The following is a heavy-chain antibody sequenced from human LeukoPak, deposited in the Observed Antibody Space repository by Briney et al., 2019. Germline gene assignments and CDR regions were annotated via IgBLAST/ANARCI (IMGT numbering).Heavy chain of an antibody. D-gene: IGHD1-26*01. CDR1: GFTFSSYG. CDR3: ARDSSVGATGGVFDD. Sequence: GGSLRLSCAASGFTFSSYGMHWVRQAPGKGLEWVAVIWYDGSNEYYPDSVKGRFTISRDNSKNTLYLQMNSLRAEDTAVYYCARDSSVGATGGVFDDWGQGTLVTVSS. J-gene: IGHJ5*02. CDR2: IWYDGSNE. V-gene: IGHV3-33*01.